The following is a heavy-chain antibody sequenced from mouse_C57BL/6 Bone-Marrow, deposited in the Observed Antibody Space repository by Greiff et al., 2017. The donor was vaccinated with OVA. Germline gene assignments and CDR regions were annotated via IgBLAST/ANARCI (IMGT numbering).Heavy chain of an antibody. CDR1: GFNIKDDY. D-gene: IGHD2-1*01. CDR2: IDPENGAT. CDR3: TSYGNCDY. V-gene: IGHV14-4*01. J-gene: IGHJ2*01. Sequence: VQLKESGAELVRPGASVKLSCTASGFNIKDDYMHWVKQRPEQGLEWIGWIDPENGATEYASKFQGKATITADTSSNTAYLQLSSLTSEDTAVYYCTSYGNCDYWGQGTTLTVSS.